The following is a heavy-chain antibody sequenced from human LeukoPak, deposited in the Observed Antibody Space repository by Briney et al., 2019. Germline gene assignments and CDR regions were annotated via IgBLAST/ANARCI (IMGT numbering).Heavy chain of an antibody. D-gene: IGHD3-3*01. V-gene: IGHV3-48*02. CDR2: ISRSSGTV. J-gene: IGHJ4*02. CDR3: VRDKEKDDFWSGYSVFDY. CDR1: GFILSSYN. Sequence: PGGSLRLSCAASGFILSSYNMNWVRQAPGKGLEWISYISRSSGTVYYADSVKGRFTISRDNAKNSLYLQMDSLRDEDTAVYFCVRDKEKDDFWSGYSVFDYWGQGTLVTVSS.